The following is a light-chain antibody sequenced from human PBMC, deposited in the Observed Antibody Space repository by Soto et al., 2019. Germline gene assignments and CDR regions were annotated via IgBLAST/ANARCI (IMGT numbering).Light chain of an antibody. CDR3: RQYKSFPLS. Sequence: DIQMTQSPSTLSASVGDRVTITCRASQSISIWVAGYQQKPGKAPKLLIYKASSLESGVPTRSSGSGAGTEFAHTIRRLQRDDFATLSYRQYKSFPLSFGGGLEVDIK. CDR1: QSISIW. V-gene: IGKV1-5*03. CDR2: KAS. J-gene: IGKJ4*01.